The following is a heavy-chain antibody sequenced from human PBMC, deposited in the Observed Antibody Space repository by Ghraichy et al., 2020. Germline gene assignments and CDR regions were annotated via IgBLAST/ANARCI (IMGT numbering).Heavy chain of an antibody. V-gene: IGHV3-33*01. CDR3: ARIWVHNNPSDTMDV. CDR2: IWSDGSHE. D-gene: IGHD1/OR15-1a*01. Sequence: LSLTCVASGFTFSVYGMHWVRQAPGKGLEWVAVIWSDGSHENYVDSVKGRFTISRDNSKNTLFLQMNSLRAEDTAVYYCARIWVHNNPSDTMDVWGQGTTVTV. J-gene: IGHJ6*02. CDR1: GFTFSVYG.